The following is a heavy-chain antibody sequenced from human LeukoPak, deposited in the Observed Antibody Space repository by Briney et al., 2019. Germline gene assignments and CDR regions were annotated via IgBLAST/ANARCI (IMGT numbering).Heavy chain of an antibody. CDR3: AREWFPGAFDI. D-gene: IGHD3-10*01. V-gene: IGHV3-53*01. J-gene: IGHJ3*02. CDR2: IYSGGST. CDR1: GFTVSSNY. Sequence: GGFLRLSCAASGFTVSSNYMSWVRQAPGKGLEWVSVIYSGGSTYYADSVKGRFTISRDNSRNTLYLQMNSLRAEDTAVYYCAREWFPGAFDIWGQGTMVTVSS.